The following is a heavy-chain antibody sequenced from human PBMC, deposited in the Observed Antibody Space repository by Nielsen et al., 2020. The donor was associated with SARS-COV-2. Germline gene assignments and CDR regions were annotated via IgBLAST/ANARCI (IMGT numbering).Heavy chain of an antibody. J-gene: IGHJ3*02. V-gene: IGHV3-30-3*01. Sequence: GSPLKISCAASGFPFSSFAMHWVRQAPGKGLEWVAVISFDGSDEYSADSVKGRFTISRDNAKNTLYLQMTSLRTEDTAVYYCAREDSWELLRTYDALDIWGQGTMVSVSS. CDR1: GFPFSSFA. CDR3: AREDSWELLRTYDALDI. CDR2: ISFDGSDE. D-gene: IGHD1-26*01.